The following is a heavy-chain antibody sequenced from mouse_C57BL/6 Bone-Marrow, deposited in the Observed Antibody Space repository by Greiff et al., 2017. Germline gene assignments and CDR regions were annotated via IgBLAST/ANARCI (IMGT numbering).Heavy chain of an antibody. Sequence: VQLQQSGTVLARPGASVKMSCKTSGYTFTSYWMHWVKQRPGQGLEWIGAIYPGNSDTSYNQKFKGKAKLTAVTSASTAYMELSSLTKEDSAVYYCTGTTVVGLDYWGQGTTRTVSS. CDR3: TGTTVVGLDY. CDR1: GYTFTSYW. CDR2: IYPGNSDT. D-gene: IGHD1-1*01. J-gene: IGHJ2*01. V-gene: IGHV1-5*01.